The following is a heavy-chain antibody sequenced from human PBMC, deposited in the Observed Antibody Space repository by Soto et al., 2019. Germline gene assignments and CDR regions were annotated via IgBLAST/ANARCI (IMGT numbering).Heavy chain of an antibody. D-gene: IGHD3-22*01. CDR1: GFTFTSSA. CDR3: AADDRFEVWLLGTFDY. CDR2: IVVGSGNT. Sequence: ASVKVSCKASGFTFTSSAVQWVRQARGQRLEWIGWIVVGSGNTNYAQKFQERVTITRDMSTSTAYMELSSLRSEDTAVYYCAADDRFEVWLLGTFDYWGQGTLVTVSS. J-gene: IGHJ4*02. V-gene: IGHV1-58*01.